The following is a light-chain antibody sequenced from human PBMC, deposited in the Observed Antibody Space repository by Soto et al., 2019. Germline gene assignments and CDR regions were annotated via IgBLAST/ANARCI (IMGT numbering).Light chain of an antibody. J-gene: IGLJ1*01. CDR1: SRDIGTSNL. CDR2: EVT. CDR3: YSFTEFSTSLCV. V-gene: IGLV2-23*02. Sequence: QSVLTQPASVSGSPGQSITISCTGSSRDIGTSNLVSWYQQYPGKAPKLIIYEVTKRPSGISYRFSGSKSGNTASLTISALHPEDGATYSSYSFTEFSTSLCVLETGTRSPS.